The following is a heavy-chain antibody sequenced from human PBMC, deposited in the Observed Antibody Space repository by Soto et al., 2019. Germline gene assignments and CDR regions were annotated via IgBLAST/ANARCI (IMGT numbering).Heavy chain of an antibody. CDR1: GFTFGDYA. J-gene: IGHJ6*02. D-gene: IGHD6-19*01. V-gene: IGHV3-49*03. CDR2: IRSKAYGGTT. CDR3: TRDQAGYSSGWYPYYYYGMDV. Sequence: PGGSLRLSCTASGFTFGDYAMSWFRQAPGKGLEWVGFIRSKAYGGTTEYAASVKGRFTISRDDSKSIAYLQMNSLKTEDTAVYYCTRDQAGYSSGWYPYYYYGMDVWGQGTTVTVSS.